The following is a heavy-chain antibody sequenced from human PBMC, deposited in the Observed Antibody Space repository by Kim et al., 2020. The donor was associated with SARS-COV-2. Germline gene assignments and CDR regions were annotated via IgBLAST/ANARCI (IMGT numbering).Heavy chain of an antibody. V-gene: IGHV3-33*01. J-gene: IGHJ4*02. CDR3: ASLRGAGDY. D-gene: IGHD4-17*01. CDR2: SNK. Sequence: SNKYYADSVKGRFTISRDNSKNTLYLQMNSLRAEDTAVYYCASLRGAGDYWGQGTLVTVSS.